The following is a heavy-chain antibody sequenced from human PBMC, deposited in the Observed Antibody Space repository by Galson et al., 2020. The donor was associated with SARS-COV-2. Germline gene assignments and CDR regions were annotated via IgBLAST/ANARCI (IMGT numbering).Heavy chain of an antibody. D-gene: IGHD3-9*01. CDR1: GFSFSNAW. Sequence: AGGSLRLSCAASGFSFSNAWMNWVRQAPGKGLEWVGRIKSQTDGATTDYAARVKGRFTISRDDSKNTLYLQMNSLKTEDTAVYYCTESKNPPPAHFDRIGNYSGRDVWGQGTTVNVSS. CDR3: TESKNPPPAHFDRIGNYSGRDV. V-gene: IGHV3-15*07. J-gene: IGHJ6*02. CDR2: IKSQTDGATT.